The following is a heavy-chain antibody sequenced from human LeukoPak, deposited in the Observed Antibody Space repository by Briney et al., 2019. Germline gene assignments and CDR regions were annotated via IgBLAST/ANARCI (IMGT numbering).Heavy chain of an antibody. Sequence: PSETLSLTCAVSGDSISSGGYSWTWIRQTPGKGLEWIAYIHDSGSTYYNPSLKSRLSISIDTSKNQFSLKLNSVTAADTAVYYCARVVAAAGNNGFDPWGQGTLVTVSS. CDR2: IHDSGST. CDR1: GDSISSGGYS. J-gene: IGHJ5*02. V-gene: IGHV4-30-4*07. D-gene: IGHD6-13*01. CDR3: ARVVAAAGNNGFDP.